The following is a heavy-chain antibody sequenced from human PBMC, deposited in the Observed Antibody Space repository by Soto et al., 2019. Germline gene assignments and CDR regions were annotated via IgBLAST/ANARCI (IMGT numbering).Heavy chain of an antibody. CDR3: AREYCSSTRCYGTFDY. Sequence: SETLSLTCTVSGGSISSYYWSWIRQTPGMGLEWIGYIYYSGNTNYNPSLKSRVTISVDTSKNQFSLKLSSVTAADTAVYFCAREYCSSTRCYGTFDYWGQGTLVTVSS. CDR2: IYYSGNT. V-gene: IGHV4-59*01. J-gene: IGHJ4*02. D-gene: IGHD2-2*01. CDR1: GGSISSYY.